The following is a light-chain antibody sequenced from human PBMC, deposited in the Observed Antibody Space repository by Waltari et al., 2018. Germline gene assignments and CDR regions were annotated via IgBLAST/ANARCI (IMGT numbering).Light chain of an antibody. Sequence: QSVLTQPPSVSAAPGQKVTISCSGSSSNIGNNYVSWYQQLPGTAPKLLIYENHNPPSRLPDPFSGSPSGTSATLGIMGLQTGDEADYYCATWDSSLSAVVFGGGTKLTVL. CDR2: ENH. V-gene: IGLV1-51*01. CDR1: SSNIGNNY. CDR3: ATWDSSLSAVV. J-gene: IGLJ2*01.